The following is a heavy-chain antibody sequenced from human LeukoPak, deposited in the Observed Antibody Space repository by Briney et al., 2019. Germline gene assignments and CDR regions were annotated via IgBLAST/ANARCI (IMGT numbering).Heavy chain of an antibody. D-gene: IGHD3-16*02. V-gene: IGHV1-2*06. CDR3: ARDRGGGVIIDY. CDR1: GYTFTGYY. J-gene: IGHJ4*02. Sequence: ASEKVSCKASGYTFTGYYMHWVRLAPGQGLEWMGRINPNSGGTNNEQQFQGSVTLTRDTSITTAYMELSRLRSDDTAVYYCARDRGGGVIIDYWGQGTLVTVSS. CDR2: INPNSGGT.